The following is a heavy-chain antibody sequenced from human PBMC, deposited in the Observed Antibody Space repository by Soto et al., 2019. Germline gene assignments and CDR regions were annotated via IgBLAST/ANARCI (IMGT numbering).Heavy chain of an antibody. CDR2: ISGSGGST. J-gene: IGHJ4*02. V-gene: IGHV3-23*01. CDR3: AKDRFGYDSSPLFPPFH. CDR1: GFTFSSYA. Sequence: GGSLRLSCAASGFTFSSYAMSWVRQAPGKGLEWVSAISGSGGSTYYADSVKGRFTISRDNSKNTLYLQMNSLRAEDTAVYYCAKDRFGYDSSPLFPPFHWGQGTLVTVS. D-gene: IGHD3-22*01.